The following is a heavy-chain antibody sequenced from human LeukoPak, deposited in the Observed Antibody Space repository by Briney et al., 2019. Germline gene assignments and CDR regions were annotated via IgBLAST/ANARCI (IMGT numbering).Heavy chain of an antibody. Sequence: GGSLRLSCAASGFTFDDYGMSWVRQAPGKGLEWVSGINWNGGSTGYADSVKGRFTISRDNAKNSLYLQMNSLRAEDTAVYYCARARAKPDYYYYMDVWGKGTTVTISS. V-gene: IGHV3-20*04. CDR3: ARARAKPDYYYYMDV. D-gene: IGHD1-26*01. J-gene: IGHJ6*03. CDR1: GFTFDDYG. CDR2: INWNGGST.